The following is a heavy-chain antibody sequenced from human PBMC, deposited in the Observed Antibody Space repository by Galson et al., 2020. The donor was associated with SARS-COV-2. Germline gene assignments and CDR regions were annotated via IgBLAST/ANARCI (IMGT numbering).Heavy chain of an antibody. D-gene: IGHD3-10*01. CDR2: IRNRASGYST. V-gene: IGHV3-72*01. CDR1: GFSFNDHF. J-gene: IGHJ4*02. Sequence: GGSLRLSCTASGFSFNDHFMDWVRQAPGKGLEWVARIRNRASGYSTEYAASVKGRFTISRDDSRNSVHLQTNSPKTEHTAVYYCVRDWDGAGDYWGKGTLATVSS. CDR3: VRDWDGAGDY.